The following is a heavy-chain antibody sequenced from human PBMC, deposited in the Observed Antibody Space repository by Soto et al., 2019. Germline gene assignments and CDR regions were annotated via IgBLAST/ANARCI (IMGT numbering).Heavy chain of an antibody. V-gene: IGHV3-66*04. J-gene: IGHJ4*02. CDR3: ARLNHAGFDY. CDR2: ISSGDTI. Sequence: GGSLSLSCAASGFTVSSNYMNWVRQAPGKGLEWVSVISSGDTIYYADSVKGRFIISRDNSKNTLYLHLNSLRAEDTGVYYCARLNHAGFDYWGQGTLVTVSS. CDR1: GFTVSSNY.